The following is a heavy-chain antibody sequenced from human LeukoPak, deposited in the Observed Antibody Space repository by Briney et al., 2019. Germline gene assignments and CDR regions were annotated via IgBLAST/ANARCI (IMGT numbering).Heavy chain of an antibody. CDR2: INYSGNT. CDR1: GGSISSGDYY. Sequence: SQTLSLTCTVSGGSISSGDYYWSWIRQPPGRGLEFIGYINYSGNTYYNPSLKSRVTISVDTSKNQFSLKLSSVTAADTAVYYCASRPESEAYFDYWGQGTLVTVSS. CDR3: ASRPESEAYFDY. V-gene: IGHV4-30-4*01. J-gene: IGHJ4*02.